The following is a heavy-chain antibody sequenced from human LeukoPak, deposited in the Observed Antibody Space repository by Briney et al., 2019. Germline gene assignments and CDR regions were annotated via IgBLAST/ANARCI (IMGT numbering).Heavy chain of an antibody. CDR3: ASGWGLWGGEY. CDR2: IYHGGGS. J-gene: IGHJ4*02. CDR1: GGSISSINW. D-gene: IGHD3-16*01. V-gene: IGHV4-4*02. Sequence: PSGTLSLTCGVSGGSISSINWWCWVRQPPGRGLEWIGEIYHGGGSDYNPSLRSRVTMSLDKSKNQFSLMLSSVTAADTAMYYCASGWGLWGGEYWGQGTLVTVSS.